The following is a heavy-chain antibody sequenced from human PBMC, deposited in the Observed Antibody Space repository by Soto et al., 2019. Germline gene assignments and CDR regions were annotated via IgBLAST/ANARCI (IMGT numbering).Heavy chain of an antibody. Sequence: SETLSLTCTVSGGSISSGGYYWSWIRQHPGKGLEWIGYIYYSGSTYYNPSLKSRVTISVDTSKNQFSLKLSSVTAADTAVYYCARASRPNIVVVPAEGWFDPWGQGTLVTVSS. CDR1: GGSISSGGYY. D-gene: IGHD2-2*01. CDR3: ARASRPNIVVVPAEGWFDP. CDR2: IYYSGST. J-gene: IGHJ5*02. V-gene: IGHV4-31*03.